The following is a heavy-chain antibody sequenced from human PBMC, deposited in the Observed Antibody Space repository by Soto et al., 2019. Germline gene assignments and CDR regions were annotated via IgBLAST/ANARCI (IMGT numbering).Heavy chain of an antibody. CDR3: ARVNGWGTVVLGRIDWFDP. J-gene: IGHJ5*02. Sequence: PGGSLRLSCAASGFTFSDYYMSWIRQAPGKGLEWVSYISSSGSTIYYADSVKGRFTISRDNAKNSLYLQMNSLRAEDTAVYYCARVNGWGTVVLGRIDWFDPWGQGTLVTVSS. CDR1: GFTFSDYY. D-gene: IGHD3-10*01. CDR2: ISSSGSTI. V-gene: IGHV3-11*01.